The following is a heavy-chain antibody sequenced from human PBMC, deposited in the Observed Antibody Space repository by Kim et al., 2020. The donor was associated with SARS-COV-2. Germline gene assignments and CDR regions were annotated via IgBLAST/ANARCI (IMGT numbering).Heavy chain of an antibody. V-gene: IGHV4-34*01. CDR3: ARKGKWRGFDY. Sequence: TNYNPTLKSRVTISVDTSKNQFSLKLSSVTAADTAVYYCARKGKWRGFDYWGQGTLVTVSS. CDR2: T. J-gene: IGHJ4*02. D-gene: IGHD2-8*01.